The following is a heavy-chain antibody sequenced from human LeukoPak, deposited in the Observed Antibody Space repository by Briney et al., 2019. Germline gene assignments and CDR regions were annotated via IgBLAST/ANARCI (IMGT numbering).Heavy chain of an antibody. Sequence: PGGSLRLSCAASGFTFSSYAITWVRQAPGKGLEWVSAISDSGGRTYYADSVKGRFTISRDNSKNSLYLQMNSLRAEDTAVYYCAKESKYYPWGQGTLVTVSS. CDR1: GFTFSSYA. V-gene: IGHV3-23*01. J-gene: IGHJ5*02. CDR2: ISDSGGRT. CDR3: AKESKYYP. D-gene: IGHD2/OR15-2a*01.